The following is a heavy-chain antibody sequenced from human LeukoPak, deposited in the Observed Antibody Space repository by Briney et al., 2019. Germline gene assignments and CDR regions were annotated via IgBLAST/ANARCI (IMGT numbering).Heavy chain of an antibody. Sequence: SQTLSLTCALSGDIFYSYSAAWSWIRQSPSRGLEWLGRTYYRSKLYNDYAVSVKSRITINPDTSKNQFTLQLTSVTPEDTAVDYCARSGCYDAFYSWGRVIIVTVSS. CDR2: TYYRSKLYN. CDR3: ARSGCYDAFYS. J-gene: IGHJ3*02. V-gene: IGHV6-1*01. D-gene: IGHD2-21*01. CDR1: GDIFYSYSAA.